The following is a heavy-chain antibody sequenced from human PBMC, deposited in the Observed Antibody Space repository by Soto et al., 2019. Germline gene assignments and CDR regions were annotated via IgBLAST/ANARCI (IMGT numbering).Heavy chain of an antibody. J-gene: IGHJ4*02. CDR2: ISGRGDDT. CDR1: GFTFRSYD. Sequence: EEQLLESGGALVQPGGSLRISCAASGFTFRSYDMSWVRQAPGKGREWVATISGRGDDTYYVEAVKGRFIVYRDNSKNTLYLKMNSLRVEDTARYYCAKTLFRRSSSFDLWGQGTVVTVSS. V-gene: IGHV3-23*01. D-gene: IGHD6-6*01. CDR3: AKTLFRRSSSFDL.